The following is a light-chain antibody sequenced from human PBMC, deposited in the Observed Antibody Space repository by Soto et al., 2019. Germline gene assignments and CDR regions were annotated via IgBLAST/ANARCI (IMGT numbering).Light chain of an antibody. CDR2: RAS. Sequence: EVLMTQSPDTLYVSPGERVTLSCRASQSISDNLAWYQQKPGQGPRLLVYRASSRTHGIPARFSGSESGTEFTLTISSLQSEDFAVYYCQQYNIWPITFGQGTRLEIK. CDR1: QSISDN. CDR3: QQYNIWPIT. J-gene: IGKJ5*01. V-gene: IGKV3-15*01.